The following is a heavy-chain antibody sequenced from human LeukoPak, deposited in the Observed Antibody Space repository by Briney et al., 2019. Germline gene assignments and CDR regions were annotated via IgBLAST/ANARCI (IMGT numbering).Heavy chain of an antibody. CDR2: IYDNGNT. D-gene: IGHD1-1*01. V-gene: IGHV4-59*01. J-gene: IGHJ4*02. CDR1: GGPLSAYY. CDR3: ATGETGSTLGGY. Sequence: SETLSLTCTVPGGPLSAYYWTWIRQPPGEGLEWIGYIYDNGNTNYNPSLKSRVTISVDTSKNQFSLKLTSVTAADTAVYYCATGETGSTLGGYWGQGTLVTVSS.